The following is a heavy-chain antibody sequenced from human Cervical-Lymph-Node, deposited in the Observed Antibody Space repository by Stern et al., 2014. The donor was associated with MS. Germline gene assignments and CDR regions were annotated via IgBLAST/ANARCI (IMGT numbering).Heavy chain of an antibody. CDR3: AKDMDVGGTSCWLDY. J-gene: IGHJ4*02. CDR2: MSWSSGSS. CDR1: GFTFDDYA. D-gene: IGHD2-2*01. V-gene: IGHV3-9*01. Sequence: VQLVESGGGLVQPGRSLRLSCAASGFTFDDYAMHWVRQAPGKGLEWVAGMSWSSGSSGYAGTVKGRFTISRDNAKNSLYLQMNSLRTEDTAFYYCAKDMDVGGTSCWLDYWGRGTLVSVSS.